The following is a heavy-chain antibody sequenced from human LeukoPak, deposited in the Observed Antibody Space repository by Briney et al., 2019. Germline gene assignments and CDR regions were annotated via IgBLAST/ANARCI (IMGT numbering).Heavy chain of an antibody. CDR2: MNPNSGNT. CDR3: AREASPYDFWSGYSSYYYYMDV. V-gene: IGHV1-8*03. J-gene: IGHJ6*03. D-gene: IGHD3-3*01. Sequence: ASVKVSCKASGYTFTSYDINWVRQATGQGLEWMGWMNPNSGNTGYAQKFQGRVTITRNTSISTAYMELSSLRSEDTAVYYCAREASPYDFWSGYSSYYYYMDVWGKGTTVTVSS. CDR1: GYTFTSYD.